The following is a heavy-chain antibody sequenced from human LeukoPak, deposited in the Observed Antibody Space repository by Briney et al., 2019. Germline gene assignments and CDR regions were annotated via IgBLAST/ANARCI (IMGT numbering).Heavy chain of an antibody. J-gene: IGHJ4*02. D-gene: IGHD2-2*01. CDR1: GFTFSSYA. CDR3: AKGPGGIVVVPAAIDY. V-gene: IGHV3-23*01. CDR2: ISGSGGST. Sequence: GGSLRLSCAASGFTFSSYAMSWVRQAPGKGLEWVSAISGSGGSTYYADSVKGRFTISRDNSKNTLYLQMNSLRAEDTAVYYCAKGPGGIVVVPAAIDYWGQGTLVTVSS.